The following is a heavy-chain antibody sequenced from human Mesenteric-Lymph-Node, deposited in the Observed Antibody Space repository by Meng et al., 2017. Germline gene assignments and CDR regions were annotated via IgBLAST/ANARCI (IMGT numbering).Heavy chain of an antibody. CDR2: IYYSGST. CDR1: GGSISSGDYY. Sequence: QGQPQEPGPGLGKPSQTLSLPCTVSGGSISSGDYYWSWIRQPPGKGLEWIGCIYYSGSTYYNPSLKSRVSMSIDKSKNQFSLKLTSVTAADTAVYHCLRGSGGSVWGQGTLVTVSS. J-gene: IGHJ1*01. V-gene: IGHV4-30-4*01. D-gene: IGHD3-10*01. CDR3: LRGSGGSV.